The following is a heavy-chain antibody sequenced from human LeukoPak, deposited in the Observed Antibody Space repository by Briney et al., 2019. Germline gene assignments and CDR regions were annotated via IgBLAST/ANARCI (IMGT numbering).Heavy chain of an antibody. CDR1: GGSISSYY. CDR2: IYYSGST. D-gene: IGHD6-13*01. CDR3: ARGAAAGPWYFDL. Sequence: SETLSLTCTVSGGSISSYYWSWIRQPPGKGLEWIGYIYYSGSTNYNPSLKSRVTISVDTSKNQFSLKLSPVTAADTAVYYCARGAAAGPWYFDLWGRGTLVTVSS. J-gene: IGHJ2*01. V-gene: IGHV4-59*08.